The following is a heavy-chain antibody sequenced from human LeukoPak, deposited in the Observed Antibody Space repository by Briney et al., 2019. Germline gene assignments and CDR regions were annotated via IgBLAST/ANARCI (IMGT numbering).Heavy chain of an antibody. CDR3: ARDQGPHGSSGYYDGVH. Sequence: GGSLRLSCAASGFTFSSHDMHWVRQAPGKGLEWVAIISYDGGKKDYADSVKGRFTISRDNSRNSLYLQMNSLRAEDTAVYYCARDQGPHGSSGYYDGVHWGQGTLVTVSS. J-gene: IGHJ4*02. D-gene: IGHD3-22*01. CDR2: ISYDGGKK. CDR1: GFTFSSHD. V-gene: IGHV3-30*03.